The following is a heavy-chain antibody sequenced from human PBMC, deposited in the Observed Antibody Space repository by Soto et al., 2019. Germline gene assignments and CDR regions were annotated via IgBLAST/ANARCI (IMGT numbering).Heavy chain of an antibody. CDR3: ATTYGSGARAFDY. J-gene: IGHJ4*02. D-gene: IGHD3-10*01. V-gene: IGHV1-69*02. Sequence: SAKVTCKASGVTFSFYSMNWVRHEPGLGREWMGRVNPILSMSNYAQRFQGRVTMTADKSTSTAYMELNGLRSEDTAMYYWATTYGSGARAFDYWGQGALVTAPQ. CDR2: VNPILSMS. CDR1: GVTFSFYS.